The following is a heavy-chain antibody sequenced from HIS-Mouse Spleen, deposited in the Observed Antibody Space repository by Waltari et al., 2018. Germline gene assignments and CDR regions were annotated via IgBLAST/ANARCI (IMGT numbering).Heavy chain of an antibody. CDR1: GGSISSSSYY. CDR3: ARDGYSGYGHDAFDI. CDR2: SYSSGGA. V-gene: IGHV4-39*07. D-gene: IGHD5-12*01. Sequence: QLQLQESGPGLVKPSETLSLTCTVSGGSISSSSYYWGWICQPPGTGLEWIGSSYSSGGAYANPSLKIRGTMTVDTSKNQFSLKLSAVTAADTAVYYCARDGYSGYGHDAFDIWGQGTMVTVSS. J-gene: IGHJ3*02.